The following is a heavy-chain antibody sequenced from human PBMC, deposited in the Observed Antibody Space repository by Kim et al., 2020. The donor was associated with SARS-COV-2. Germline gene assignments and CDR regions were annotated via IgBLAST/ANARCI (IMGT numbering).Heavy chain of an antibody. V-gene: IGHV4-31*03. CDR2: IYYSGST. Sequence: SETLSLTCTVSGGSISSGGYYWSWIRQHPGKGLEWIGYIYYSGSTYYNPSLKSRVTISVDTSKNQFSLKLSSVTAADTAVYYCARTGALISSGLYYWGQGTLVTVSS. CDR1: GGSISSGGYY. J-gene: IGHJ4*02. D-gene: IGHD3-22*01. CDR3: ARTGALISSGLYY.